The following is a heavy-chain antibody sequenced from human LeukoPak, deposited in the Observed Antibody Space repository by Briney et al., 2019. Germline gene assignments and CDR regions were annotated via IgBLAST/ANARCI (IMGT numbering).Heavy chain of an antibody. Sequence: GGSLRLSCAASGFTFSGSAMHWVRQASGKGLEWVSSISSSSSYIYYADSVKGRFTISRDNAKNSLYLQMNSLRAEDTALYYCARRPFGAVEKYCSGGSCYSPDYYYYMDVWGKGTTVTVSS. CDR3: ARRPFGAVEKYCSGGSCYSPDYYYYMDV. D-gene: IGHD2-15*01. V-gene: IGHV3-21*04. J-gene: IGHJ6*03. CDR2: ISSSSSYI. CDR1: GFTFSGSA.